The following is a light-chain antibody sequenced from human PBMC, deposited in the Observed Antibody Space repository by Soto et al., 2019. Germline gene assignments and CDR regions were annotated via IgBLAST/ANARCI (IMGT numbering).Light chain of an antibody. Sequence: QSVLTQPPSVSGAPGQRVTISCTGSSSNIGAGYDVHWYQQLPGTAPKLLIYGNSNRPSGVPDRFSGSKSGTSASLAITGLQAEDEADYYGQSYDSSLSRVFGGGTQLTVL. CDR2: GNS. CDR1: SSNIGAGYD. J-gene: IGLJ2*01. V-gene: IGLV1-40*01. CDR3: QSYDSSLSRV.